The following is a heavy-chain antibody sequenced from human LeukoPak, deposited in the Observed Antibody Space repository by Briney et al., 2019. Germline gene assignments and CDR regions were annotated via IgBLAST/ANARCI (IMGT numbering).Heavy chain of an antibody. CDR2: INSDGSST. CDR3: ARGGDYDSSGYYYDAEYFQH. CDR1: GFTFSSYW. Sequence: GGSLRLSCAASGFTFSSYWMHWVRQAPGKGLVWVSRINSDGSSTSYADSVKGRFTISRDNAKNTLYLQMNSLRAEDTAVYYCARGGDYDSSGYYYDAEYFQHWGQGTLVTVSS. V-gene: IGHV3-74*01. J-gene: IGHJ1*01. D-gene: IGHD3-22*01.